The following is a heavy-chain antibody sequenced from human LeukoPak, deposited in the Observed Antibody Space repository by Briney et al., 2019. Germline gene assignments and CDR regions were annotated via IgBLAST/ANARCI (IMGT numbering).Heavy chain of an antibody. Sequence: SQTLSLTCTVSGGSISSGSYYWSWIRQPAGKGLEWIGRTYTSGSTNYNPSLKSRVTISVDTSKNQFSLKLSSVTAADTAVYYCAREPADPRDKRFDPWGQGTLVTVSS. CDR3: AREPADPRDKRFDP. J-gene: IGHJ5*02. V-gene: IGHV4-61*02. CDR1: GGSISSGSYY. D-gene: IGHD2-2*01. CDR2: TYTSGST.